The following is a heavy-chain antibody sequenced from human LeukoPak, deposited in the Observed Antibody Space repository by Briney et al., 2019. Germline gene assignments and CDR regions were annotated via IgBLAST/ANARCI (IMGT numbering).Heavy chain of an antibody. D-gene: IGHD6-19*01. V-gene: IGHV1-2*02. CDR3: VYSSGSDAFDI. CDR2: INPNSGGT. J-gene: IGHJ3*02. CDR1: GYTFTGCY. Sequence: ASVKVSCTASGYTFTGCYMHWVRQAPGQGLEWMGWINPNSGGTNYVQKFQGRVTMTRNTSISTAYMELSSLRSEDTAVYYCVYSSGSDAFDIWGQGTMVTVSS.